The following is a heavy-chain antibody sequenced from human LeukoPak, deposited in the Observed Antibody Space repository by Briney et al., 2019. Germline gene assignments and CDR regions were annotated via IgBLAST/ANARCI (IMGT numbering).Heavy chain of an antibody. Sequence: GGSLRLSCAASGFTFSNYAVMWVRQAPGQGLEWVSAITSAGAPRYADSVKGRFTISRDNSKSTLYLQMNSLRAEDTAQYFCARDPNGDYIGAFEFWGQGTGVTVSS. CDR3: ARDPNGDYIGAFEF. J-gene: IGHJ3*01. D-gene: IGHD4-17*01. CDR2: ITSAGAP. V-gene: IGHV3-23*01. CDR1: GFTFSNYA.